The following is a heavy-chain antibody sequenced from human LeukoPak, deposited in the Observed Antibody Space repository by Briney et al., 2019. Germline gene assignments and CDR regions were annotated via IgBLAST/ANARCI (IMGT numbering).Heavy chain of an antibody. CDR1: GGSISSGDYY. CDR2: IYYSGST. Sequence: SETLSRTCTVSGGSISSGDYYWSWIRQPPGKGLEWIGYIYYSGSTYYNPSLQSRVTISVDTSNNQFSLKLSSVTAADTAVYYCATAILHYYGSGSTFDYWGQGTLVTVSS. CDR3: ATAILHYYGSGSTFDY. J-gene: IGHJ4*02. V-gene: IGHV4-30-4*01. D-gene: IGHD3-10*01.